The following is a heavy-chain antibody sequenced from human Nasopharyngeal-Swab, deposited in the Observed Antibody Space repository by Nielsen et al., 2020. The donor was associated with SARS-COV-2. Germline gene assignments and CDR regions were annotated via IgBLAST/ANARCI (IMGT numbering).Heavy chain of an antibody. D-gene: IGHD3-22*01. Sequence: SLKISCAASGFTFDDFALHGVRQAPGKGLEWVSGISWNSGSIGYADSVKGRFTISRDNAKNSLYLQMNSLRAEDTALYYCASSINYDSSGYYDYWGQGTLVTVSS. CDR3: ASSINYDSSGYYDY. CDR2: ISWNSGSI. V-gene: IGHV3-9*01. CDR1: GFTFDDFA. J-gene: IGHJ4*02.